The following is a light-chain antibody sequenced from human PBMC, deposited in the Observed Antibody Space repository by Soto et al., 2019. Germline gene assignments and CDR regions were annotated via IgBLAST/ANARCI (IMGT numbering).Light chain of an antibody. Sequence: EIVMTQSPATLSVSPGERATLSCRASQSVSSNLAWYQQKPGQAPRLLIYGASTRATGIPARFSVSGSGTEFTLAISSLQSEDFAVYYCQQYNNWPQRTFGQGTKVEIK. V-gene: IGKV3-15*01. CDR1: QSVSSN. CDR2: GAS. CDR3: QQYNNWPQRT. J-gene: IGKJ1*01.